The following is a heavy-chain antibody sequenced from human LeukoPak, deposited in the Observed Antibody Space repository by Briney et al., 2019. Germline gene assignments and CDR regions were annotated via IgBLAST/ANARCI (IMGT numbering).Heavy chain of an antibody. J-gene: IGHJ4*02. Sequence: GGSLRLSCAASGFTVSSNYMSWVRQAPGKGLEWVSVIYSGGSTYYADSAKGRFTISRDNSKNTLYLQMNSLRAEDTAVYYCARGSGYYYDSSGYLDYWGQGTLVTVSS. CDR3: ARGSGYYYDSSGYLDY. V-gene: IGHV3-66*01. CDR1: GFTVSSNY. D-gene: IGHD3-22*01. CDR2: IYSGGST.